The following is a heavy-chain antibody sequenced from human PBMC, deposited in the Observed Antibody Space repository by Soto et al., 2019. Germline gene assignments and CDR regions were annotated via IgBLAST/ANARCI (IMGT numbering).Heavy chain of an antibody. CDR1: GFTFSSYA. Sequence: GGSLRLSCAASGFTFSSYAMSWVRQAPGKGLEWVSAISGSGGSTYYADSVKGGFTISRDNSKNTLFLQMNSLRAEDTAVYYCAKEANCVDALTYYDFWSGYSDSVNCGFDPWGQGTLVTVSS. CDR2: ISGSGGST. CDR3: AKEANCVDALTYYDFWSGYSDSVNCGFDP. D-gene: IGHD3-3*01. V-gene: IGHV3-23*01. J-gene: IGHJ5*02.